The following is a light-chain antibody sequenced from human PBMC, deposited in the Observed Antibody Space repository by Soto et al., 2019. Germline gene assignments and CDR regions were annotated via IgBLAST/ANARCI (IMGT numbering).Light chain of an antibody. CDR3: QQYGTSFFT. CDR1: QSVPSGY. CDR2: GAS. V-gene: IGKV3-20*01. J-gene: IGKJ4*02. Sequence: EIVLTQSPGTLSLSPGERATISCRASQSVPSGYVAWFQQKSGQAPRLLIYGASTRAIGIPDRFSGSGSGTDFTLTISRLEPEDFAVYFCQQYGTSFFTFGGGTKVDIK.